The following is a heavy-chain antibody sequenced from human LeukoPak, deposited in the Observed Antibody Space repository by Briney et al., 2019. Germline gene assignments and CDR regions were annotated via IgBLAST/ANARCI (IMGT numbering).Heavy chain of an antibody. V-gene: IGHV3-74*01. J-gene: IGHJ4*02. CDR1: GFRFNNFV. Sequence: PGGSLRLSCAASGFRFNNFVMNWVRQAPGKGLVWVSRINSDGSSPNYADSVKGRFTISRDNAKNTLYLQMNSLRAEDTAVYYCARAVAGTHFDYWGQGTLVTVSS. D-gene: IGHD6-19*01. CDR2: INSDGSSP. CDR3: ARAVAGTHFDY.